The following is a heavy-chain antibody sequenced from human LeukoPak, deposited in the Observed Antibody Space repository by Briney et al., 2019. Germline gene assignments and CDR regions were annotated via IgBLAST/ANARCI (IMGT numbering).Heavy chain of an antibody. V-gene: IGHV3-23*01. D-gene: IGHD6-13*01. CDR2: ISGSGGST. CDR3: APRGRIAAAGTGGYFDY. CDR1: GFTFSSYA. J-gene: IGHJ4*02. Sequence: GGSLRLSCAASGFTFSSYAMSWVRQAPGKGLEWVSGISGSGGSTYYADSVKGRFTISRDNSKNTLYLQMNSLRAEDTAVYYCAPRGRIAAAGTGGYFDYWGQGTLVTVSS.